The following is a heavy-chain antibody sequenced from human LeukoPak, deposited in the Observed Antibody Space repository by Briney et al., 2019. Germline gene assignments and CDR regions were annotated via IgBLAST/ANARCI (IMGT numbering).Heavy chain of an antibody. V-gene: IGHV4-39*01. J-gene: IGHJ5*02. CDR1: GGSISSSSYY. D-gene: IGHD2-2*01. CDR3: ARLSDTKGP. Sequence: SETLSLTCTFSGGSISSSSYYWGWIRQPPGKGLEWIGSIYYSGSTYYNPSLKSRVTISVDTSKNQFSLKLSSVTAADTAVYYCARLSDTKGPWGQGTLVTVSS. CDR2: IYYSGST.